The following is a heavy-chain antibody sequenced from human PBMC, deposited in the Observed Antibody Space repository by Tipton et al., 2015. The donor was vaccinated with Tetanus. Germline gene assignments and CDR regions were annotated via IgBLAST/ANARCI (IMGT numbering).Heavy chain of an antibody. D-gene: IGHD2-21*01. Sequence: GSLRLSCAASGITFEDYTFHWVRQAPGKALEWVALISWDGGRAYYADFVKGRFSVTRDNSKDSLFLQMNNLRAEDTALYYCAKDTGVIPHYGMDVWGQGTTVTVSS. CDR3: AKDTGVIPHYGMDV. V-gene: IGHV3-43*01. J-gene: IGHJ6*02. CDR2: ISWDGGRA. CDR1: GITFEDYT.